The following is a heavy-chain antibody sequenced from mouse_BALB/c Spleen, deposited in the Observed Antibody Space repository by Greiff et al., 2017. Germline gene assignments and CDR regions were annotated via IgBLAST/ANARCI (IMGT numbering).Heavy chain of an antibody. V-gene: IGHV1-4*02. CDR1: GYTFTSYT. Sequence: VQLQESAAELARPGASVKMSCKASGYTFTSYTMHWVKQRPGQGLEWIGYINPSSGYTEYNQKFKDKTTLTADNSSSTAYMELRSLTSEDSAVYYCARDYGSSYDAMDYWGQGTSVTVSS. CDR3: ARDYGSSYDAMDY. CDR2: INPSSGYT. D-gene: IGHD1-1*01. J-gene: IGHJ4*01.